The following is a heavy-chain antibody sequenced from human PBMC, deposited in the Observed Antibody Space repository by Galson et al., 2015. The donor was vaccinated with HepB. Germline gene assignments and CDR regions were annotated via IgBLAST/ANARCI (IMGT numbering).Heavy chain of an antibody. CDR1: GDSITGHY. D-gene: IGHD2-2*01. CDR3: ARYHFLTYGLDV. V-gene: IGHV4-59*11. CDR2: IFYSGGT. Sequence: SETLSLTCTVSGDSITGHYWNWIRQTPGEGLEWIGNIFYSGGTNYNPSLKSRVTISLDTSKSQFSLKLSFVTAADTAVYYCARYHFLTYGLDVWGQGTTVTVSS. J-gene: IGHJ6*02.